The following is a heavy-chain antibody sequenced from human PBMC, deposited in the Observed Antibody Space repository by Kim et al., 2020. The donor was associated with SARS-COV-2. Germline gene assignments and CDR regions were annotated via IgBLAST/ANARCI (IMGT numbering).Heavy chain of an antibody. D-gene: IGHD2-21*02. V-gene: IGHV4-30-4*01. Sequence: SETLSLTCSVSGFSLSSGTYYWSWIRQTPGKGLEWLGYINYRGRTFYNPSLHRRLSISLDTSKNSFSLKLTSMTAADTAVYYCAREGGSVVTPDFWGQGTLVTVSS. CDR2: INYRGRT. CDR1: GFSLSSGTYY. CDR3: AREGGSVVTPDF. J-gene: IGHJ4*02.